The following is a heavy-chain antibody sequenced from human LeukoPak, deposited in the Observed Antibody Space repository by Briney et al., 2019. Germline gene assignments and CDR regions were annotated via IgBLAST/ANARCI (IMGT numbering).Heavy chain of an antibody. Sequence: SETLSLTCAVSGYSISSGYYWGWIRQPPGKGLEWIGSIYHSGSTYYSPSLKSRVTISVDTSKNQFSLKLSSVTAADTAVYYCARPICSSTSCSAFDYWGQGTLVTVSS. CDR1: GYSISSGYY. CDR3: ARPICSSTSCSAFDY. D-gene: IGHD2-2*01. V-gene: IGHV4-38-2*01. CDR2: IYHSGST. J-gene: IGHJ4*02.